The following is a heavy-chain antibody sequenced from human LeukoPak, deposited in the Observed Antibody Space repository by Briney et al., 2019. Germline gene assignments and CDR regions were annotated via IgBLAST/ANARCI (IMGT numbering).Heavy chain of an antibody. CDR2: INTNTGNP. Sequence: ASVKVSCKASGYTFTNYAMNWVRQAPGQGLEWMGWINTNTGNPTYAQDFTGRFVFPLDTSVSTAYLQISSLKADDTAVYYCARDPMGYCSSTSCYPSAFDIWGQGTMVTVSS. J-gene: IGHJ3*02. CDR1: GYTFTNYA. CDR3: ARDPMGYCSSTSCYPSAFDI. D-gene: IGHD2-2*01. V-gene: IGHV7-4-1*02.